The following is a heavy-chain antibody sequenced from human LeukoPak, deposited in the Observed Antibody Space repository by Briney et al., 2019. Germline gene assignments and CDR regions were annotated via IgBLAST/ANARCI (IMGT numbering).Heavy chain of an antibody. CDR2: IRYDGSNK. J-gene: IGHJ4*02. Sequence: GGSLRPSCAASGFTFSSYAMHWVRQAPGKGLEWVAFIRYDGSNKYYADSVKGRFTISRDNSKNTLYLQMNSLRAEDTAVYYCAKVLAATVRGDYWGQGTLVTVSS. D-gene: IGHD3-10*01. CDR3: AKVLAATVRGDY. V-gene: IGHV3-30*02. CDR1: GFTFSSYA.